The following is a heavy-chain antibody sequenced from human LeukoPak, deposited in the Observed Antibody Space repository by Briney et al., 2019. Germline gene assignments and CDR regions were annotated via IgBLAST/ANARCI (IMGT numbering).Heavy chain of an antibody. CDR3: ASQAAATPD. Sequence: SETLSLTCAVSGGSISSGGYSWSWIRQPPGKGLEWIGYIYYSGSTYYNPSLKSRVTISVDTSKNQFSLKLSSVTAADTAVYYCASQAAATPDWGQGTLVTVSS. CDR2: IYYSGST. D-gene: IGHD2-2*02. J-gene: IGHJ4*02. CDR1: GGSISSGGYS. V-gene: IGHV4-30-4*07.